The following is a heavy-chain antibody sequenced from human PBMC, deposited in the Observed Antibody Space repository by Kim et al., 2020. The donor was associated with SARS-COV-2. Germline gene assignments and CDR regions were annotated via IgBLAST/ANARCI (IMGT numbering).Heavy chain of an antibody. D-gene: IGHD3-22*01. CDR2: IFETGAT. CDR1: GHPITSAYF. Sequence: SETLSLTCTVSGHPITSAYFWGWIRQSPGKGLEWIGSIFETGATYYNPYLKSRVTLSIDTSKDQFFLRLNSVTAADTALYYCTSKYYYDSGGYYYADWWGQGTLVTVSS. V-gene: IGHV4-38-2*02. CDR3: TSKYYYDSGGYYYADW. J-gene: IGHJ4*02.